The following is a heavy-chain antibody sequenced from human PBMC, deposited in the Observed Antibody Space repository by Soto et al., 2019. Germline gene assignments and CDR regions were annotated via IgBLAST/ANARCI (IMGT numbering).Heavy chain of an antibody. J-gene: IGHJ4*02. CDR1: GFTFSSYA. CDR3: ARGQTGTFDY. Sequence: EVQLLESGGGLVQPGGSLRLSCAASGFTFSSYAMSWVRQAPGKGLEWVSVIYSGGSTYYADSVKGRFTISRDNSKNTLYLQMNSLRAEDTAVYYCARGQTGTFDYWGQGTLVTVSS. CDR2: IYSGGST. V-gene: IGHV3-23*03. D-gene: IGHD1-1*01.